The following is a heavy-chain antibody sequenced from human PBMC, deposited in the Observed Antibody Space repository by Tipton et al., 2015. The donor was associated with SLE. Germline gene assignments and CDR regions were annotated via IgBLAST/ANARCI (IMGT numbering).Heavy chain of an antibody. CDR1: GGSISSYY. Sequence: TLSLTCTVSGGSISSYYWSWIRQPPGKGLEWIGYIYYSGSTNYNPSLKSRVTISVDTPKNQFSLKLSSVTAADTAVYYGARGFEERDSWGQGTLVTVAS. CDR2: IYYSGST. V-gene: IGHV4-59*01. D-gene: IGHD1-26*01. J-gene: IGHJ4*02. CDR3: ARGFEERDS.